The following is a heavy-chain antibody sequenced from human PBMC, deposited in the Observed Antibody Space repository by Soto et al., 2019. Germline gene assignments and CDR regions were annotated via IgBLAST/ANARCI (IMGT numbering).Heavy chain of an antibody. J-gene: IGHJ4*02. CDR1: GFTFSSYG. D-gene: IGHD3-22*01. CDR2: IWYDGSNK. CDR3: EHTYYESSGYYALDS. Sequence: PGGSLRLSCAASGFTFSSYGMHWVRQAPGKGLEWVAVIWYDGSNKYYADSVKGRFTISRDNSKNTLYLQMNSLRAEDTAVYYCEHTYYESSGYYALDSWGQGTLVPVSP. V-gene: IGHV3-33*01.